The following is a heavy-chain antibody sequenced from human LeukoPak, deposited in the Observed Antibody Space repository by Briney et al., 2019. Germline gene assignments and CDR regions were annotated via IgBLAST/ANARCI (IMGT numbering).Heavy chain of an antibody. Sequence: GGSLRLSCAASGFTFDDYAMHWVRQAPGKGLEWVSGISWNSGSIGYADSVKGRFTISRDNAKNSLYLQMNSLRVEDAALYYCAKDREPYGDYDVTSDYWGQGTLVTVSS. CDR2: ISWNSGSI. CDR3: AKDREPYGDYDVTSDY. CDR1: GFTFDDYA. D-gene: IGHD4-17*01. V-gene: IGHV3-9*01. J-gene: IGHJ4*02.